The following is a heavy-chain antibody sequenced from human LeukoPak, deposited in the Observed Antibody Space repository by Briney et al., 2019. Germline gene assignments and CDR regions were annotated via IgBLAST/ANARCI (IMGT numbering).Heavy chain of an antibody. D-gene: IGHD7-27*01. Sequence: ASVKVSCKASGGTFSSYAISWVPQAPGQGLEWMGGIIPIFGTANYAQKFQGRVTITTDESTSTAYMELSSLRSEDTAVYYCARKQLGMRDKADYYYYMDVWGKGTTVTVSS. V-gene: IGHV1-69*05. CDR3: ARKQLGMRDKADYYYYMDV. CDR2: IIPIFGTA. J-gene: IGHJ6*03. CDR1: GGTFSSYA.